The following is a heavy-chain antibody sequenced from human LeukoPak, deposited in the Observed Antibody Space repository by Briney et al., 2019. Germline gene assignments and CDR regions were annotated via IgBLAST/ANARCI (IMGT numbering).Heavy chain of an antibody. CDR3: ARLGGSSSILFDY. D-gene: IGHD6-13*01. CDR1: GGSISSSSYY. J-gene: IGHJ4*02. V-gene: IGHV4-39*01. Sequence: SETLSLTCTVSGGSISSSSYYWGWIRQSPGKGLEWIGSIYYSGSTYYNPSLKSRVTISVDTSKNQFSLKLSSVTAADTAVYYCARLGGSSSILFDYWGQGTLVTVSS. CDR2: IYYSGST.